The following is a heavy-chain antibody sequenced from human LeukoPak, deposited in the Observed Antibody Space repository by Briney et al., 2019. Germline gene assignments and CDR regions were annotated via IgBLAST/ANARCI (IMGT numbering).Heavy chain of an antibody. CDR1: GGSYSGYY. D-gene: IGHD3-10*01. J-gene: IGHJ4*02. Sequence: PSETLTLTCADYGGSYSGYYWRWIRQPPGKALEWIGEINHSGSTNYNPSLKRRVTISVDTSKNQFSLKLSSVTAADTAVYYCARGRYYGSGSVYWGQGTLVTVSS. CDR3: ARGRYYGSGSVY. CDR2: INHSGST. V-gene: IGHV4-34*01.